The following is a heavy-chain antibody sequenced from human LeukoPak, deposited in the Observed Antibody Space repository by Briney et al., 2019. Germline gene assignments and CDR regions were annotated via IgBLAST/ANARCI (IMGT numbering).Heavy chain of an antibody. CDR3: ARMTISEGVVPFDY. Sequence: SETLSLTCTVSGGSISSYYWSWIRQPPGKGLEWLGYIYYSGSTNYNPSLKSRVTISVDTSKNQFSLKLSSVTAADTAMYYCARMTISEGVVPFDYWGQGTLVTVSS. CDR1: GGSISSYY. CDR2: IYYSGST. J-gene: IGHJ4*02. D-gene: IGHD3-9*01. V-gene: IGHV4-59*01.